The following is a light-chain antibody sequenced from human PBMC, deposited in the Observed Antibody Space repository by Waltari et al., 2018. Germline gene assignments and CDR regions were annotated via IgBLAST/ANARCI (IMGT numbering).Light chain of an antibody. CDR3: QTWVTGGV. CDR2: VNNDGSH. Sequence: QVVLTQSPSASASLGDSVQLPCTLTGGHNNNGLAWHQQQPGKGPRFLMKVNNDGSHDKGDGIPDRFSGSSSGSQHYLTISSLQSEDEADYYCQTWVTGGVFGGGTKLTVL. CDR1: GGHNNNG. V-gene: IGLV4-69*01. J-gene: IGLJ3*02.